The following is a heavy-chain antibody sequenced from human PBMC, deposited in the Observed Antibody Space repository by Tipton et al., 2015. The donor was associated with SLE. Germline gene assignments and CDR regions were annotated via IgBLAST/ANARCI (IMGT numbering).Heavy chain of an antibody. D-gene: IGHD6-19*01. J-gene: IGHJ4*02. Sequence: GSLRLSCTVSGGSISSYYWSWIRQPPGKGLEWIGYIYYSGSTNYNPSLKSRVTISVDTSKNQFSLKLSSVTAADTAVYYCATGIAVAGPFDYWGQGTLVTVSS. CDR1: GGSISSYY. CDR3: ATGIAVAGPFDY. CDR2: IYYSGST. V-gene: IGHV4-59*01.